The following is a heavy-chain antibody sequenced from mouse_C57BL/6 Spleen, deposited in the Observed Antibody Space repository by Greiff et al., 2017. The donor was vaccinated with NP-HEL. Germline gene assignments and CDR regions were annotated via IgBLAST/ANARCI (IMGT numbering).Heavy chain of an antibody. CDR3: ARLGFYYYGSGYFDV. CDR1: GFTFSSYG. J-gene: IGHJ1*03. CDR2: ISSGGSYT. Sequence: EVMLVESGGDLVKPGGSLKLSCAASGFTFSSYGMSWVRQTPDKRLEWVATISSGGSYTYYPDSVKGRFTISRDNAKNTLYLQMSSLKSEDTAMYYCARLGFYYYGSGYFDVWGTGTTVTVSS. D-gene: IGHD1-1*01. V-gene: IGHV5-6*01.